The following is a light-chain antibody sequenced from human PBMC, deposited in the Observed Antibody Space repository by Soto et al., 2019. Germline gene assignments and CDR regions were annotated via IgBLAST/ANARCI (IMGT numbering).Light chain of an antibody. V-gene: IGLV2-14*01. CDR2: EVS. CDR1: NSYVGGYNY. CDR3: SSYTSSSTYV. J-gene: IGLJ1*01. Sequence: HSALTQPASVSGSPGQSITISCTGTNSYVGGYNYVSWYQQHPGKAPKLMIYEVSSRPSGVSNRFSGSKSGNTASLTISGLQAEDEADYYCSSYTSSSTYVFGTGTKVTVL.